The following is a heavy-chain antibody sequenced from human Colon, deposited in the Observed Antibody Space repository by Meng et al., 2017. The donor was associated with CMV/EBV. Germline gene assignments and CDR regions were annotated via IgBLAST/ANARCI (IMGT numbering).Heavy chain of an antibody. Sequence: SGPTLVKPAQTLTLTCNFSGFSLRTVQLSVGWIRQPPGKALEWLALVYWNDDKRYSPSLKNRLTVTKDTSKNQVVLRVSNMDPVDSGTYFCAHGGSGYDFGAGGFDYWGQGTLVTVSS. CDR1: GFSLRTVQLS. J-gene: IGHJ4*02. CDR3: AHGGSGYDFGAGGFDY. V-gene: IGHV2-5*01. D-gene: IGHD5-12*01. CDR2: VYWNDDK.